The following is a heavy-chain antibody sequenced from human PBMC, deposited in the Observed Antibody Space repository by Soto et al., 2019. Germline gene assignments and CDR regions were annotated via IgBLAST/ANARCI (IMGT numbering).Heavy chain of an antibody. V-gene: IGHV1-8*02. CDR2: INPNSGNT. CDR3: ARWGEYCSGGSCYSGHPYFAFDI. Sequence: GASVKVSCKASGYTFTGYYMHWVRQAPGQGLEWMGWINPNSGNTGYAQKFQGRVTMTRNTSISTAYMELRSLRSEDTAVYYCARWGEYCSGGSCYSGHPYFAFDIWGQGTMVTVSS. J-gene: IGHJ3*02. D-gene: IGHD2-15*01. CDR1: GYTFTGYY.